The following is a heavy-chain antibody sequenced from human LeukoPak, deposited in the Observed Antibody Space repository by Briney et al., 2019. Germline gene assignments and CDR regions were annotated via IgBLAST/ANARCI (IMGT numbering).Heavy chain of an antibody. CDR3: ASLGGSSWVRDYYGMDV. D-gene: IGHD6-13*01. J-gene: IGHJ6*02. Sequence: GGSLRLSCAASGFTFSSYWMHWVRQAPGKGLVWVSRINGDGSSTSYADSVKGRFTISRDNAKNTLYLQMNSLRAEDTAVYYCASLGGSSWVRDYYGMDVWGQGTTVTVSS. CDR1: GFTFSSYW. V-gene: IGHV3-74*01. CDR2: INGDGSST.